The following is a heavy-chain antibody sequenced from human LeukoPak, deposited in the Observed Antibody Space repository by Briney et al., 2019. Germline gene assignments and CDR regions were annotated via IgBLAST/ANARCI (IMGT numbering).Heavy chain of an antibody. J-gene: IGHJ4*02. Sequence: SETLSLTCTVSGGSISGYYWSWIRQPPGKGLECIGYIYYSGSTNYNPSLMSRVTISVDTSKNQFSLKLSSVTAADTAVYYCARFSGTTLYYFDYWGQGTLVTVSS. CDR3: ARFSGTTLYYFDY. D-gene: IGHD2/OR15-2a*01. CDR2: IYYSGST. CDR1: GGSISGYY. V-gene: IGHV4-59*01.